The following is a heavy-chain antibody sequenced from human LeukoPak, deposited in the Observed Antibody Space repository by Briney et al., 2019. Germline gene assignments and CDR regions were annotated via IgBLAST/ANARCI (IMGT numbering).Heavy chain of an antibody. CDR3: ARQGLGTEAFDI. CDR1: GGSISSSTYY. V-gene: IGHV4-39*01. J-gene: IGHJ3*02. Sequence: PSETLSLTCTVSGGSISSSTYYWGWIRQPPGKGLEWIGNIFYSGSTYYHPSLKSRVTISVDTSKNQFSLKLNSVTAADTAVYYCARQGLGTEAFDIWGQGTMVTVSS. D-gene: IGHD1-1*01. CDR2: IFYSGST.